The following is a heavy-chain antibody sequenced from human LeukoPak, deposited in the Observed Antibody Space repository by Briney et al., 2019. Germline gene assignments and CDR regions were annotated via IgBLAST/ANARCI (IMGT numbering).Heavy chain of an antibody. CDR2: IYYSGST. Sequence: SETLSLTCPVSGGSISSSSYYWGWIRQPPGKGLEWIGSIYYSGSTYYNPSLKSRVTISVDTSKNQFSLKLSSVTAADTAIYYCARDYSGSLDYWGQGILVTVTS. CDR3: ARDYSGSLDY. V-gene: IGHV4-39*07. D-gene: IGHD3-10*01. J-gene: IGHJ4*02. CDR1: GGSISSSSYY.